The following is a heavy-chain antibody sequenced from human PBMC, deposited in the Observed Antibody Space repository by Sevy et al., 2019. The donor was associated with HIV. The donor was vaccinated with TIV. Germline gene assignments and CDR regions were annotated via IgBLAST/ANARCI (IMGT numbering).Heavy chain of an antibody. D-gene: IGHD2-21*02. V-gene: IGHV3-48*03. CDR1: GFTFSSYE. CDR3: ARECGGDCLDAFDI. Sequence: GGSLRLSCAASGFTFSSYEMTWVRQAPGKGLEWVSYISSSGSTIYYADSVKGRFTISRDNAKNSLYLQMNSLRAEDTAVYYCARECGGDCLDAFDIWGQWTMVTVSS. J-gene: IGHJ3*02. CDR2: ISSSGSTI.